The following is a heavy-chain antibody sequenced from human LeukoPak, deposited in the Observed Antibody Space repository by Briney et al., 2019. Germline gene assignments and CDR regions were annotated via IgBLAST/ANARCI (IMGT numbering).Heavy chain of an antibody. Sequence: SQTLSLTCTVSGDSISSGSYYWSWIRQPVGKGPEWIGRIYSSGGTNYNPSLKSRVTISVDTSKNQFSLELSSVTAADTAVYYCARDIYGSSWYGLFDYWGQGTLVTVSS. V-gene: IGHV4-61*02. J-gene: IGHJ4*02. CDR1: GDSISSGSYY. CDR3: ARDIYGSSWYGLFDY. D-gene: IGHD6-13*01. CDR2: IYSSGGT.